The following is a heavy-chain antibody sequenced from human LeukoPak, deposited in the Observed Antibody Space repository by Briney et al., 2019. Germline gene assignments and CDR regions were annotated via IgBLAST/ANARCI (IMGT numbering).Heavy chain of an antibody. CDR2: TKQDGSEK. CDR3: AREDVRSFGYYDFWSGYFANGDFDY. D-gene: IGHD3-3*01. V-gene: IGHV3-7*01. Sequence: GGSLRLSCAASGFTFSSYAMSWVRQAPGKGLEWVANTKQDGSEKYYVDSVKGRFTISRDNAKNSLYLQMNSLRAEDTAVYYCAREDVRSFGYYDFWSGYFANGDFDYWGQGTLVTVSS. CDR1: GFTFSSYA. J-gene: IGHJ4*02.